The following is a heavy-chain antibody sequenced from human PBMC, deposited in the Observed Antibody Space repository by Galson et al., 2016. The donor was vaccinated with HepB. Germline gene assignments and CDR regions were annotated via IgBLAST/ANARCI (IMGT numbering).Heavy chain of an antibody. CDR2: ILYDGTDK. Sequence: SLGLSCAASGFTFSYYGMHWVRQAPGKGLEWVAVILYDGTDKDYADSVKGRFTISRDNSRNTLYLQVNSLRAEDTAVYYCARDPGGDRFDYWGQGTLVTVSS. V-gene: IGHV3-33*01. CDR3: ARDPGGDRFDY. CDR1: GFTFSYYG. J-gene: IGHJ4*02. D-gene: IGHD3-16*01.